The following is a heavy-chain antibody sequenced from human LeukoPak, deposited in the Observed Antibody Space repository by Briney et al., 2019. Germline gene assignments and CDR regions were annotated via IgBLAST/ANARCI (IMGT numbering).Heavy chain of an antibody. CDR3: ATIGQGMDV. D-gene: IGHD3-22*01. Sequence: SVKVSCKASGGTFSSYAISWVRQAPGQGLEWMGRIIPIFGIANYAQKFRGRVTITADKSTGTADMELNSLRSEDTAVYYCATIGQGMDVWGQGTTVTVSS. CDR2: IIPIFGIA. J-gene: IGHJ6*02. CDR1: GGTFSSYA. V-gene: IGHV1-69*04.